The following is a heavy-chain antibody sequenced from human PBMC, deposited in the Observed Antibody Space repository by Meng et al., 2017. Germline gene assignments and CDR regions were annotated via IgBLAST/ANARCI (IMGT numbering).Heavy chain of an antibody. CDR3: AEGVVPAVNDAFAI. CDR2: MSGSGGST. CDR1: GFTFSSYV. J-gene: IGHJ3*02. V-gene: IGHV3-23*01. D-gene: IGHD2-2*01. Sequence: GASLMISCAASGFTFSSYVMSWVRQAPGKGLEWVSAMSGSGGSTYYANSVKGRFTISRDNAKNSLYLQIDCLRAEAMALYYCAEGVVPAVNDAFAIWGQGTMVTVSS.